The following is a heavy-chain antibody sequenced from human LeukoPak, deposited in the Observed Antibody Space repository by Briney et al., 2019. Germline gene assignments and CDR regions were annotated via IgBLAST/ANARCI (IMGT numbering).Heavy chain of an antibody. J-gene: IGHJ4*02. Sequence: GASVKVSCKASGGTFSSYVISWVRQAPGQGLEWMGRIIPILGIANYAQKFQGRVTITADKSTSTAYMELSSLRSEDTTVYYCARVRYDSSGYYFDYWGQGTLVTVSS. CDR3: ARVRYDSSGYYFDY. D-gene: IGHD3-22*01. CDR2: IIPILGIA. V-gene: IGHV1-69*04. CDR1: GGTFSSYV.